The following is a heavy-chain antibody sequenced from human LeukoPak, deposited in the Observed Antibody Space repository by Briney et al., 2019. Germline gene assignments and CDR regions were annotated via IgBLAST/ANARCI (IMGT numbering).Heavy chain of an antibody. V-gene: IGHV4-59*01. CDR2: IYYSGST. J-gene: IGHJ4*02. CDR1: GASISSSY. D-gene: IGHD1-26*01. Sequence: PSETLSLTCAVSGASISSSYWSWIRQPPGRGLEWIGYIYYSGSTNYNPSLKSRVTISLDTSKNQFSLKLSSVTAADTAVYYCAGDLHGTYDYFDYWGQGTLVTVSS. CDR3: AGDLHGTYDYFDY.